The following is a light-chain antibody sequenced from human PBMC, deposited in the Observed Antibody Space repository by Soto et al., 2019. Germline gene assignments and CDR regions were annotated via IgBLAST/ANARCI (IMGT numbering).Light chain of an antibody. CDR3: STWDDSLRGLV. CDR1: SSNIGGNS. Sequence: SVLTQPPSASGAPGQGISISCSGSSSNIGGNSVSWYRQVPGTAPKLLIFSNHQRPSGVPDRFSGSKSGTSASLAISGLQSEDEADYYCSTWDDSLRGLVFGGGTKLTVL. J-gene: IGLJ2*01. CDR2: SNH. V-gene: IGLV1-44*01.